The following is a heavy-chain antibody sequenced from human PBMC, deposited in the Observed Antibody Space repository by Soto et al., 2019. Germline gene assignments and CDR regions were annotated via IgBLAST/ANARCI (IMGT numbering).Heavy chain of an antibody. J-gene: IGHJ4*02. CDR1: GFTFRDYG. V-gene: IGHV3-30*18. CDR3: AKDQGGFDS. D-gene: IGHD3-16*01. CDR2: ISSDGIKK. Sequence: QVQLVESGGGVVQPGRSLRLSCAASGFTFRDYGMHWVRQAPGTGLEWVALISSDGIKKYYADSVKGRFTISRDNSKNTLYLQMNSLRAEDTAVYYCAKDQGGFDSWGQGTLVTVSS.